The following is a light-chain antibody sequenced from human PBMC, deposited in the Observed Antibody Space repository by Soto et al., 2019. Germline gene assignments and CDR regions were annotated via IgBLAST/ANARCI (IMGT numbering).Light chain of an antibody. CDR1: SSNIGNNA. J-gene: IGLJ3*02. CDR2: YDD. Sequence: QSVLTQPPSVSEAPRQRVTISCSGSSSNIGNNAVNWYQQLPGKAPKLLIYYDDLLHSGVSDRFSGSKSGTSASLAISGRQSEDEADYYCAAWDGSPLWVFGGGTKLTVL. CDR3: AAWDGSPLWV. V-gene: IGLV1-36*01.